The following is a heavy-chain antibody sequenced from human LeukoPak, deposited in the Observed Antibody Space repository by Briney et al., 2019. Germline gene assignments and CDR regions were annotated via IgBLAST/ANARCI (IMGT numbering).Heavy chain of an antibody. CDR3: ARAALVGPTHRYFDH. D-gene: IGHD1-26*01. CDR1: GFTFSAYA. V-gene: IGHV3-30*04. Sequence: GGSLRLSCAASGFTFSAYAMHWVRQAPGKGLEWVAVISYDGRNTYYADSVKGRFTISRDNSKNTLYLQMDSLRPEDTAVYYCARAALVGPTHRYFDHWGQGTLVTVSS. CDR2: ISYDGRNT. J-gene: IGHJ4*02.